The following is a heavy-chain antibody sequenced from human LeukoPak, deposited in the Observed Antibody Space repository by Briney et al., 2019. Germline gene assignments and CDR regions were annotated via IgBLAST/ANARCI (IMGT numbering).Heavy chain of an antibody. CDR1: GGTFSSYA. V-gene: IGHV1-69*06. CDR3: AREDDTGRYMGDDAFDI. CDR2: IIPIFDTA. D-gene: IGHD1-26*01. J-gene: IGHJ3*02. Sequence: ASVKVSCKASGGTFSSYAISWVRQAPGQGLEWMGGIIPIFDTANYPQKFRGRLTITADIPTSTVYMELSGLRSEDTAVYYCAREDDTGRYMGDDAFDIWGQGTMVTVSS.